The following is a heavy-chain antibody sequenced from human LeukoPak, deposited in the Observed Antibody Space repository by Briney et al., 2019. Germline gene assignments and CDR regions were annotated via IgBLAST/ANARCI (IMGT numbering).Heavy chain of an antibody. V-gene: IGHV1-18*01. Sequence: GASVKVSCKAFGYTFPSYGISWVRQAPGQGLEWMGWISAYNGNTNYAQKLQGRVTMTTDTSTSTAYMELRSLRSDDTAVYYCARVRGYCDSSGPRDYLGEGTLVTVSS. CDR1: GYTFPSYG. J-gene: IGHJ4*02. CDR3: ARVRGYCDSSGPRDY. CDR2: ISAYNGNT. D-gene: IGHD3-22*01.